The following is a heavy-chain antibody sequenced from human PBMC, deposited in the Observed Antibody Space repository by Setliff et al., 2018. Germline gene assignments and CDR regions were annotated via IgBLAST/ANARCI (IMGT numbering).Heavy chain of an antibody. CDR1: GGSTSSYY. Sequence: ASETLSLTCTVSGGSTSSYYWGWIRQPAGXXLXXIXXXXXXXXXXXNXXXKXXXTMSIDTSKNQFSLKLNSVTAADMAVYYCAREQWLDPPGYYYMDVWAKGTTVTVSS. D-gene: IGHD6-19*01. V-gene: IGHV4-4*07. CDR3: AREQWLDPPGYYYMDV. J-gene: IGHJ6*03. CDR2: XXXXXXX.